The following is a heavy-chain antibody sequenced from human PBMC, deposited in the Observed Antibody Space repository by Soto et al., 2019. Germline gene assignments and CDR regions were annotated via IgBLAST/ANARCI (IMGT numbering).Heavy chain of an antibody. J-gene: IGHJ5*02. Sequence: QVQLQESGPGLVKPSETLSLTCTVSGGSISSYYWSWIRRPPGKGLEWIGYIYYSGSTNYNPPLTSRVPISVDTSKNQLSLELSSVTPADRAVYCCARSAAAGTLAWFDPWGQGTLVTVSS. CDR2: IYYSGST. V-gene: IGHV4-59*01. CDR1: GGSISSYY. D-gene: IGHD6-13*01. CDR3: ARSAAAGTLAWFDP.